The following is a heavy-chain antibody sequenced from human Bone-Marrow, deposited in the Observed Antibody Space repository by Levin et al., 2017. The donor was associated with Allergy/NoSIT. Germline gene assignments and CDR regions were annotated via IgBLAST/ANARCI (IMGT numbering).Heavy chain of an antibody. D-gene: IGHD1-7*01. CDR3: AKAGQLELPDFDY. J-gene: IGHJ4*02. V-gene: IGHV1-8*01. CDR1: GYTFTSYD. Sequence: ASVKVSCKASGYTFTSYDINWVRQATGQGLEWMGWMNPNSGNTGYAQKFQGRVTMTRNTSISTAYMELSSLRSEDTAVFYCAKAGQLELPDFDYWGQGTLVTVSS. CDR2: MNPNSGNT.